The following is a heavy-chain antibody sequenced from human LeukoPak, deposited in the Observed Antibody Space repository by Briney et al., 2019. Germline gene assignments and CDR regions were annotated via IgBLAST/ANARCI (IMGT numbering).Heavy chain of an antibody. CDR2: ISGSGGST. CDR3: AIDRSSGWPSAFDI. J-gene: IGHJ3*02. CDR1: GFAVRSNY. V-gene: IGHV3-23*01. Sequence: GGSLRLSCAASGFAVRSNYMSRVRQAPGKGLEWVSAISGSGGSTYYADSVKGRFTISRDNSKNTLYLQMNSLRGEDTAVYYCAIDRSSGWPSAFDIWGQGTMVTVSS. D-gene: IGHD6-19*01.